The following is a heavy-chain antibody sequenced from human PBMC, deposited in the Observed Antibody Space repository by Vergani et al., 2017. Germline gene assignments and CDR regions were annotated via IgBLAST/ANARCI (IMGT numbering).Heavy chain of an antibody. J-gene: IGHJ3*02. CDR2: ISSSGSYI. CDR3: VRDCGYYDSSVYGLGAFDI. D-gene: IGHD3-22*01. Sequence: EVQLVESGGGLVKPGGSLRLSCAASGFTFSSYSMNWVRQAPGKRLEWVSSISSSGSYIYYADSMKGRFTISRDNAKNSLYLQMNSLRAEDTAVYYCVRDCGYYDSSVYGLGAFDIWGQGTMVTVSS. V-gene: IGHV3-21*01. CDR1: GFTFSSYS.